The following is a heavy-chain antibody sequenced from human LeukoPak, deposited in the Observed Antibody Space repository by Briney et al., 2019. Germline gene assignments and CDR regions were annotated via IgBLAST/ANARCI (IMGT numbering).Heavy chain of an antibody. V-gene: IGHV3-30-3*01. CDR2: ISYDGSNK. D-gene: IGHD2-2*01. J-gene: IGHJ6*02. Sequence: GVSLRLSCAASGFTFSSYAMHWVRQAPGKGREWVAVISYDGSNKYYADSVKGRFTISRDNSKNTMYLQMNSLRAEDTAVYYCARAPVVPAGDGNYYGMDVWGQGTTVTVSS. CDR3: ARAPVVPAGDGNYYGMDV. CDR1: GFTFSSYA.